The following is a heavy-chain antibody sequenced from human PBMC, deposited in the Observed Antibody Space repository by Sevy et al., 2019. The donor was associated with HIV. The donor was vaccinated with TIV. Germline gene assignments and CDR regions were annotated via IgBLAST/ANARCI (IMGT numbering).Heavy chain of an antibody. CDR3: ARSPPVVVVPGAPSWFDP. D-gene: IGHD2-2*01. CDR2: INESGIT. J-gene: IGHJ5*02. CDR1: DGSFSGYY. V-gene: IGHV4-34*01. Sequence: SETLSLTCAVHDGSFSGYYWNWIRQLPGKGLEWIGEINESGITYYNPSLKSRFTISVDTSKKQFYLKLNSVTAVDSAVYFCARSPPVVVVPGAPSWFDPWGQGTLVTVSS.